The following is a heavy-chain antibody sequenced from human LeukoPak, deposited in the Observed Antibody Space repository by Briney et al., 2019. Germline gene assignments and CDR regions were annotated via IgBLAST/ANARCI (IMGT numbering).Heavy chain of an antibody. CDR3: ARGNYDFWSAFAH. Sequence: GESLKISCKGSGYSFTSYWIGWLRQMPGKGLECMGIIYPGDSDTRYSPSFQGQVTISADKSISTAYLQWSSLKASATAMYYCARGNYDFWSAFAHWGQGTLVTVSS. V-gene: IGHV5-51*01. CDR1: GYSFTSYW. J-gene: IGHJ4*02. CDR2: IYPGDSDT. D-gene: IGHD3-3*01.